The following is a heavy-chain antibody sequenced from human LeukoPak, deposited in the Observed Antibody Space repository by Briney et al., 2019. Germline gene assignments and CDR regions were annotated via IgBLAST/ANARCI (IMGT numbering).Heavy chain of an antibody. Sequence: GGSLRLSCAASGFTFSSYGMHWVRQAPGKGLEWVAVISYDGSNKYYADSVKGRFTISRDNSKNTLYLQMNSLRAEDTAVYYCAATPRDDILTVVFDFWGQGTLVTVSS. V-gene: IGHV3-30*03. D-gene: IGHD3-9*01. J-gene: IGHJ4*02. CDR1: GFTFSSYG. CDR3: AATPRDDILTVVFDF. CDR2: ISYDGSNK.